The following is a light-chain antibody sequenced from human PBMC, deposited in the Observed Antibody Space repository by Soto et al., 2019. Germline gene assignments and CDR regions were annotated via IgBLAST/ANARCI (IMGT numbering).Light chain of an antibody. V-gene: IGKV1-5*01. CDR1: QSISSW. Sequence: DIQMTQSPSTLSASVGDRVTITCRASQSISSWLAWYQQKPGKAPKLLIYDASSLESGVPSRFSGSGSGTEFTLTISSVQPYDFATYYCQQYNSYLYTFGQGTKLEIK. CDR3: QQYNSYLYT. CDR2: DAS. J-gene: IGKJ2*01.